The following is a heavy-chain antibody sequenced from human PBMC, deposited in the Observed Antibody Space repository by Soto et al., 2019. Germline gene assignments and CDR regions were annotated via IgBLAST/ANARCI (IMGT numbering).Heavy chain of an antibody. CDR1: GYTFTGYY. CDR2: INPNSGGT. J-gene: IGHJ6*02. Sequence: QVQLVQSGAEVKKPGASVKVSCKASGYTFTGYYMHWVRQAPGQGLEWMGWINPNSGGTNYAQKFQGRVTMTRDTSISTAYMELSRLRSDDTAVYYCARVYGSVVVTAKEYYYYGMDVWGQGTTVTVSS. CDR3: ARVYGSVVVTAKEYYYYGMDV. V-gene: IGHV1-2*02. D-gene: IGHD2-21*02.